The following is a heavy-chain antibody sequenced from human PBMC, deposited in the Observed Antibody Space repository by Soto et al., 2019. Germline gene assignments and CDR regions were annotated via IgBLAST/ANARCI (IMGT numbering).Heavy chain of an antibody. J-gene: IGHJ5*02. D-gene: IGHD2-15*01. Sequence: SSLKISFKVSGGTFSSYAISWVRQAPGQVLECMGGIIPIFGTANYAQKFQGRVTITADKSTSTAYMELSSLRSEDTAVYYCARDLGTLCSGGSRYNNCFDPWGQGTLVTVSS. V-gene: IGHV1-69*06. CDR1: GGTFSSYA. CDR2: IIPIFGTA. CDR3: ARDLGTLCSGGSRYNNCFDP.